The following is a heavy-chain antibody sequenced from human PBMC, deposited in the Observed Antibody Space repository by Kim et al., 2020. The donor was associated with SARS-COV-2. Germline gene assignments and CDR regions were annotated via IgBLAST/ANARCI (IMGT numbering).Heavy chain of an antibody. CDR1: GDSVSSNSGA. CDR2: TYYRSKWYN. Sequence: SQTLSLTCAISGDSVSSNSGAWNWIRQSPSRGLEWLGRTYYRSKWYNDYAVSVKSRITINPDTSKNQFSLQLNSVTPEDTAVYYCARGRQWLVNVDIDYWGQGTLVTVSS. D-gene: IGHD6-19*01. CDR3: ARGRQWLVNVDIDY. J-gene: IGHJ4*02. V-gene: IGHV6-1*01.